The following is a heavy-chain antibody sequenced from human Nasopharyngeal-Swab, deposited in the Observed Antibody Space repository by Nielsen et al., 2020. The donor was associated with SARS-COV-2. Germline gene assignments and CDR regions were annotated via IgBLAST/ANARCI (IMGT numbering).Heavy chain of an antibody. V-gene: IGHV3-30*18. J-gene: IGHJ4*02. CDR2: ISYDGSNK. Sequence: LSLTSAASGFTFSSYGMHWVRQAPGKGLEWVAVISYDGSNKYYADSVKGRFTISRDNSKNTLYLQMNSLRAEDTAVYYCAKGGWIAVAGPRDWGQGTLVTVSS. CDR1: GFTFSSYG. D-gene: IGHD6-19*01. CDR3: AKGGWIAVAGPRD.